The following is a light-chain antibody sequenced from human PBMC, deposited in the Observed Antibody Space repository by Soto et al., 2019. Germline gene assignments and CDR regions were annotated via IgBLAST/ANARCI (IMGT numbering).Light chain of an antibody. J-gene: IGLJ1*01. V-gene: IGLV2-14*03. CDR1: RSDVLGYNY. Sequence: QSVLPQPASVSGAHRQSFTISSTRSRSDVLGYNYVSWYQHHPGKAPKLIIYDVTSRPSGVSIRFSGSKSDNTASLTISGLQPEDEADYHCSSYTTSNTRQIVFGTGTKVTVL. CDR3: SSYTTSNTRQIV. CDR2: DVT.